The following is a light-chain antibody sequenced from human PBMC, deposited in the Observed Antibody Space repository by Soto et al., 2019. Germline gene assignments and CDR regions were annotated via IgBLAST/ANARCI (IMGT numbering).Light chain of an antibody. CDR2: EIS. J-gene: IGKJ1*01. V-gene: IGKV2-24*01. CDR1: QSIVHSNGDKY. CDR3: MQSTHFPRT. Sequence: DVVMTQTPLSSPVTLGQPASISCRSSQSIVHSNGDKYVSWLLQRPGQPPRLLISEISKRFSGVPDRFSGSGAGTDFTLRISRVEAEDVGVYFCMQSTHFPRTFGQGTKVEIQ.